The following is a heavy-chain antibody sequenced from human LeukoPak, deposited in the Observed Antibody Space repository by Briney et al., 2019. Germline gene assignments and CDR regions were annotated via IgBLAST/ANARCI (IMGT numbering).Heavy chain of an antibody. CDR3: ARWPGYDDAFDI. D-gene: IGHD5-12*01. J-gene: IGHJ3*02. CDR2: ISSSSSYI. CDR1: GFTFSSYS. Sequence: PGGSLRLSCAASGFTFSSYSMNWVRQAPGKGLEWVSSISSSSSYIYYADSVKGRFTISRDNAKNSLYLQMNSLRAEDTAVYYCARWPGYDDAFDIWGQGTMVTVSS. V-gene: IGHV3-21*01.